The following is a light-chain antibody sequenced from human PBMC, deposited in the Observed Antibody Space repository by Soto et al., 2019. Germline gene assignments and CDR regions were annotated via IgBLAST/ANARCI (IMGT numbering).Light chain of an antibody. V-gene: IGKV1-39*01. CDR1: QSISSY. CDR3: QQSYSTPLIT. CDR2: AAS. Sequence: DIQMTQSPSSLSASVGDRVTITCRASQSISSYLNWYQQKPGKAPKLLIYAASSLQSGVPSRFSGSGSGTDFTLTISSLQPEDFATYYCQQSYSTPLITFGPGTRLEIK. J-gene: IGKJ5*01.